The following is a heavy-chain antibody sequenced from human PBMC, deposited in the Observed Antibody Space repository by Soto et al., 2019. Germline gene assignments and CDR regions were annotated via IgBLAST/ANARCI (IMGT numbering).Heavy chain of an antibody. CDR2: IYHSGST. D-gene: IGHD3-3*01. V-gene: IGHV4-4*02. Sequence: QVQLQESGPGLVKPSGTLSLTCAVSSGSISSSTWWSWVLRPPGKGLGWIGEIYHSGSTNSNPSLKSRVTISVDKSKNQFSLKLSSVTAADTAVYYCARNLRFLEWLPGGFDYWGQGTLVTVSS. CDR1: SGSISSSTW. J-gene: IGHJ4*02. CDR3: ARNLRFLEWLPGGFDY.